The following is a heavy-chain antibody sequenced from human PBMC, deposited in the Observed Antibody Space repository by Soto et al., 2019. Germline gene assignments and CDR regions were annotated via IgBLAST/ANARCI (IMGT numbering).Heavy chain of an antibody. Sequence: LGESLKISCKGSEYSFSSHWIAWVRQMPGKGLEWMGTIYPGDSDTRYSPSFEGRVSMSADESISTAYLQWGSLQASDTAVYYWARGDTYNSYWNFDLWGRGTLVTVSS. D-gene: IGHD1-1*01. CDR2: IYPGDSDT. J-gene: IGHJ2*01. CDR1: EYSFSSHW. V-gene: IGHV5-51*01. CDR3: ARGDTYNSYWNFDL.